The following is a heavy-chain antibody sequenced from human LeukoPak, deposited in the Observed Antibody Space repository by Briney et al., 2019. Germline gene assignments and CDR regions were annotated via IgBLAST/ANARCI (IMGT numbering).Heavy chain of an antibody. V-gene: IGHV3-11*01. D-gene: IGHD2-2*01. CDR3: ARDPRGVPAASFFDY. J-gene: IGHJ4*02. Sequence: KPGESLRLSCAASGFTFSDYYMSWIRQAPGKGLEWVSYISSSGSTIYYADSVKGRFTISRDNARNSLYLQMNSLRAEDTAVYYCARDPRGVPAASFFDYWGQGTLVTVSS. CDR2: ISSSGSTI. CDR1: GFTFSDYY.